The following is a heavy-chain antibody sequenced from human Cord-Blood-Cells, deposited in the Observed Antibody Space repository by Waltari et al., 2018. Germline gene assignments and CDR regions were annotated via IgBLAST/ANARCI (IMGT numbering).Heavy chain of an antibody. CDR3: ARLAAGYSGYDFDY. Sequence: QVQLQESGPGLVKPSETLSLTCTVSGGSISSYYWSWIRQPPGKGLEWIRYTYYSGSTNSNPTLKSRVTISVDTSKNQFSLKLSSVTAADTAVYYCARLAAGYSGYDFDYWGQGTLVTVSS. CDR2: TYYSGST. D-gene: IGHD5-12*01. J-gene: IGHJ4*02. V-gene: IGHV4-59*01. CDR1: GGSISSYY.